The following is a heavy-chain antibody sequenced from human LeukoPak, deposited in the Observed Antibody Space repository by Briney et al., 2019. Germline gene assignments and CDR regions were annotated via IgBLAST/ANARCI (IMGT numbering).Heavy chain of an antibody. CDR1: GGSISSYY. J-gene: IGHJ6*02. CDR2: IYYSGST. Sequence: PSETLSLTCTVSGGSISSYYWSWIRQPPGKGLEWSGYIYYSGSTNYNPSLKSRVTISVDTSKNQFSLKLSSVTAADTAVYYCAREGRRDGSSHGMDVWGQGTTVTVSS. V-gene: IGHV4-59*01. CDR3: AREGRRDGSSHGMDV. D-gene: IGHD5-24*01.